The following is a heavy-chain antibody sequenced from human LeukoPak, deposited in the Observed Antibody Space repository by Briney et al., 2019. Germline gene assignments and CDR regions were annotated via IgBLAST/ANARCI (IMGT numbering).Heavy chain of an antibody. J-gene: IGHJ6*02. D-gene: IGHD2-8*01. CDR2: IKEDGSEK. Sequence: GGSLRLSCAASGFIFSRYWMSWVRQVPGKGLEWVANIKEDGSEKYYVDSVKGRFTISRDNAKNSLYLQMNSLRAEDTAVYYCARDSCVEWCMLYYYYYGMDVWGQGTTVTVSS. CDR1: GFIFSRYW. V-gene: IGHV3-7*01. CDR3: ARDSCVEWCMLYYYYYGMDV.